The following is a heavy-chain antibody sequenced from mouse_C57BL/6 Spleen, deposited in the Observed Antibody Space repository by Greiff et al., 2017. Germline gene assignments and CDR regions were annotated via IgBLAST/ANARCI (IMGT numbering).Heavy chain of an antibody. CDR3: ARGLYYYGSSYWFAY. Sequence: EVQGVESEGGLVQPGSSMKISCTASGFTFSDSYMAWVRQVPEKGLEWVANNNYDGSSTYYLDSLKSRFIISRDNAKNILYLQMISLKSDDTATYYCARGLYYYGSSYWFAYWRPGTLVTVS. J-gene: IGHJ3*01. V-gene: IGHV5-16*01. CDR2: NNYDGSST. CDR1: GFTFSDSY. D-gene: IGHD1-1*01.